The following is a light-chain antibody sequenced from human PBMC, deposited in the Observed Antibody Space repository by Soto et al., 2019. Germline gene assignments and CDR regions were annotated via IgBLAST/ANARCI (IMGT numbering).Light chain of an antibody. CDR2: GTS. CDR1: RSVSDTL. V-gene: IGKV3-20*01. J-gene: IGKJ1*01. Sequence: EIVLTHSPGTLSLSPGETATLSCRSGRSVSDTLFTWFQQKPGQAPRLLIFGTSNRAPGIPDRFSGSGSGTDFTLTISRLEPDDFEVYYCQQYGDPSWTFGQGTKVDIK. CDR3: QQYGDPSWT.